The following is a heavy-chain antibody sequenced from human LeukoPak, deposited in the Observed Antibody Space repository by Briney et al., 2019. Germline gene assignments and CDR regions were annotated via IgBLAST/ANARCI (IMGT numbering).Heavy chain of an antibody. CDR2: INHSGST. V-gene: IGHV4-34*01. D-gene: IGHD5-18*01. J-gene: IGHJ6*02. Sequence: SETLSLTCAVYGGSFSGYYWSWIRQPPGKGLEWIGEINHSGSTNYNPSLKSRVTISVDKSKNQFSLKLSSVTAADTAVYYCARVSRDTAMVSGFYYYYYGMDVWGQGTTVTVSS. CDR3: ARVSRDTAMVSGFYYYYYGMDV. CDR1: GGSFSGYY.